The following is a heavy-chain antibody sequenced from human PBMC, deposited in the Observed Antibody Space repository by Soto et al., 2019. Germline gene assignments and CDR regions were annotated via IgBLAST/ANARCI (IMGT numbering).Heavy chain of an antibody. CDR3: STAHISFSACGMDV. CDR1: GYTFTSYG. V-gene: IGHV1-18*01. D-gene: IGHD6-6*01. CDR2: ISAYNGNT. Sequence: ASVEVSCKASGYTFTSYGISWVRQAPGQGLEWMGWISAYNGNTNYAQKLQGRVTMTTDTSTSTAYMELRSLRSDDTAVYYCSTAHISFSACGMDVWGQGTTVTVSS. J-gene: IGHJ6*02.